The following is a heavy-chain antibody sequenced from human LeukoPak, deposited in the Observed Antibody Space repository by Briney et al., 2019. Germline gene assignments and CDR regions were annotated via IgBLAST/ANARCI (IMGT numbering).Heavy chain of an antibody. J-gene: IGHJ4*02. V-gene: IGHV3-11*01. CDR3: AKGASSTWYPYFDY. Sequence: GGSLRLSCAASGFTFSDYYMSWIRQAPGKGLEWVSYISSSGSTIYYADSVKGRFTISRDNAKNSLYLQMNSLRPEDTALYYCAKGASSTWYPYFDYWGQGILVIVSS. CDR1: GFTFSDYY. CDR2: ISSSGSTI. D-gene: IGHD2-15*01.